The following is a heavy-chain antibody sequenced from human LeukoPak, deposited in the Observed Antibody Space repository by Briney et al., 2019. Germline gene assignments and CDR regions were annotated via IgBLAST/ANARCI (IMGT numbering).Heavy chain of an antibody. D-gene: IGHD3-22*01. V-gene: IGHV3-23*01. CDR1: GFTFSHYA. CDR3: AKRDSSGYSHYFDY. Sequence: GGSLRLSCAASGFTFSHYAMSWVRQAPGKGLEWVSAISGSGGSTYYADSVKGRFTISRDNSKNTLYLQMNSLRAEDTAVYYCAKRDSSGYSHYFDYWGQGTLVTVSS. CDR2: ISGSGGST. J-gene: IGHJ4*02.